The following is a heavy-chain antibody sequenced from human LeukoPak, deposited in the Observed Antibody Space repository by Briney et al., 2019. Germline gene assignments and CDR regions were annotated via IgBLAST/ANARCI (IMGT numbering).Heavy chain of an antibody. Sequence: SETLSLTCTVSGGSISSSSYYWGWIRRPPGKGLEWIGSIYYSGSTYYNPSLKSRVTVSVDTSKNQFSLKLSSVTAADTAVYYCARRYYYDSSGYDAFDIWGQGTMVTVSS. J-gene: IGHJ3*02. CDR3: ARRYYYDSSGYDAFDI. CDR1: GGSISSSSYY. V-gene: IGHV4-39*01. CDR2: IYYSGST. D-gene: IGHD3-22*01.